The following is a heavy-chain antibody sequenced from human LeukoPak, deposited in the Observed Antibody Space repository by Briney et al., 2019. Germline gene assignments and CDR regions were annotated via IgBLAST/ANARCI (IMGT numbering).Heavy chain of an antibody. V-gene: IGHV3-48*03. Sequence: GGSLRLSCAASGFTFGSYEMNWVRQAPGKGLEWVSYISSSGSTIYYADSVKGRFTISRDNAKNSLYLQMNSLRAEDTAVYYCARAYKGYGDYHVDYWGQGTLVTVSS. J-gene: IGHJ4*02. CDR2: ISSSGSTI. CDR1: GFTFGSYE. CDR3: ARAYKGYGDYHVDY. D-gene: IGHD4-17*01.